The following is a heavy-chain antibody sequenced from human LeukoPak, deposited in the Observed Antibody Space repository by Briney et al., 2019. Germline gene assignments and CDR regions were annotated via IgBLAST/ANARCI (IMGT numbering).Heavy chain of an antibody. CDR1: GFIFGSHA. J-gene: IGHJ4*02. CDR3: ARDPGGYFDY. CDR2: ISGSGGST. Sequence: PGGSLRLSCAASGFIFGSHAMNWVRQAPGKGLEWVSGISGSGGSTYYADSVKGWFTISRGNSKNTLFLQMNSLRPEDTAVYYCARDPGGYFDYWGQGTLVTVSS. D-gene: IGHD3-10*01. V-gene: IGHV3-23*01.